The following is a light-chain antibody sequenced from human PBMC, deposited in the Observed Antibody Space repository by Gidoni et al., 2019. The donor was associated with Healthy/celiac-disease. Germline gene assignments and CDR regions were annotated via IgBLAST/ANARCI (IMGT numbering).Light chain of an antibody. Sequence: DIQMTQSPSTLSASVGDRVTITCRASQSISSWLAWYPQKPGKAPKLLIYKASSLESGAPSRFSGSGSGTEFTLTNSSLQPDDFATYYCQQYNSYPPWTVGQGTKVEIK. CDR3: QQYNSYPPWT. J-gene: IGKJ1*01. CDR1: QSISSW. V-gene: IGKV1-5*03. CDR2: KAS.